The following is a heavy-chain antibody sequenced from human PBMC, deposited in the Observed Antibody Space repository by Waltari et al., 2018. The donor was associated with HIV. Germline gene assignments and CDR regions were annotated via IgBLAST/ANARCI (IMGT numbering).Heavy chain of an antibody. CDR1: GGSFSGHS. CDR3: VKSGTAITRDLDY. Sequence: QVHLQQWGAGLLKPSETLSLPCAAYGGSFSGHSWNWFRQSPGKGLEWIGEINHSGSTNYNPSLKSRVTISMDTSKNQFSLKLTSVTAADTAVYYCVKSGTAITRDLDYWGQGTLVTVSS. J-gene: IGHJ4*02. D-gene: IGHD3-10*01. CDR2: INHSGST. V-gene: IGHV4-34*01.